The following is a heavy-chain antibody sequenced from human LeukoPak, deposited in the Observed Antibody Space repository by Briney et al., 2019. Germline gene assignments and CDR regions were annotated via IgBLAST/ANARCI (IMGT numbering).Heavy chain of an antibody. Sequence: SQTLSLTCTVSGGSISSGGYYWSWIRQHPGKGLEWIGYIYYSGSTYYKSSLKGRITISVDTSKSQFSLNLSSVTAADTAVYYCASYSISSQFDYWGQGTLVTVSS. CDR3: ASYSISSQFDY. V-gene: IGHV4-31*03. J-gene: IGHJ4*02. CDR2: IYYSGST. D-gene: IGHD6-6*01. CDR1: GGSISSGGYY.